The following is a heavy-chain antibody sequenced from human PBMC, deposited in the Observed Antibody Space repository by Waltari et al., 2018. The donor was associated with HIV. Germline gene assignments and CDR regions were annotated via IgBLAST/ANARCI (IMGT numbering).Heavy chain of an antibody. CDR3: ARNPYYYDSSGYYGY. CDR1: GFTFSSYA. V-gene: IGHV3-23*01. Sequence: EVQLLESGGGLVQPGGSLRLSCAASGFTFSSYAMSWVRQARGKGLEWVSSIRGSGGITYYADAVKGRFTISRDNSKNTLYLQMNSLRAEDTAVYYCARNPYYYDSSGYYGYWGQGTLVTVSS. J-gene: IGHJ4*02. CDR2: IRGSGGIT. D-gene: IGHD3-22*01.